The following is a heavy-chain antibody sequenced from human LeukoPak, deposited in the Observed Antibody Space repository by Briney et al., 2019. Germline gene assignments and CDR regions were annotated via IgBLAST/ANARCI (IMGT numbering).Heavy chain of an antibody. V-gene: IGHV4-4*07. CDR2: IYTSGST. D-gene: IGHD6-13*01. CDR3: ASSPLGSSWAYLNY. CDR1: GGSISSYY. Sequence: SETLSLTCTVSGGSISSYYWSWIRQPAGKGLEWIGRIYTSGSTNYNPSLKSRVTMSVDTSKNQFYLKLSSVTAADTAVYYCASSPLGSSWAYLNYWGQGTLVTVSS. J-gene: IGHJ4*02.